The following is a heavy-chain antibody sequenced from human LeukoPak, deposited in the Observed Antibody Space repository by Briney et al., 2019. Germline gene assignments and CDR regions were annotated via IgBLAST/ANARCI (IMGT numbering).Heavy chain of an antibody. Sequence: DSVKGRFTISRDNSKNTLYLQMNSLRTEDTALYYCAKGPYYYDSSGSPAEYWGQGTLVTVSS. V-gene: IGHV3-30*02. D-gene: IGHD3-22*01. CDR3: AKGPYYYDSSGSPAEY. J-gene: IGHJ4*02.